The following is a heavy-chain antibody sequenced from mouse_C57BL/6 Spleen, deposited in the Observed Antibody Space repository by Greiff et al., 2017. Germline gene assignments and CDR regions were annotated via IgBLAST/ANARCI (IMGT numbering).Heavy chain of an antibody. D-gene: IGHD1-1*01. V-gene: IGHV1-26*01. Sequence: EVQLLQSGPELVKPGASVKISCKASGYTFTDYYMNWVQQSHGKSLEWIGDINPNNGGTSYNQKFKGKATLTVDKSSSTAYMELRSLTSEDSAVYYCAPYYYGSSYDYFDYWGQGTTLTVSS. CDR2: INPNNGGT. CDR3: APYYYGSSYDYFDY. CDR1: GYTFTDYY. J-gene: IGHJ2*01.